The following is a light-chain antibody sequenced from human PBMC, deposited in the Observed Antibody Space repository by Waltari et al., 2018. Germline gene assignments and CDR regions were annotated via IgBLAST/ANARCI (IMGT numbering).Light chain of an antibody. J-gene: IGKJ2*01. CDR2: WAS. CDR3: QQYFGTPPYT. Sequence: VFYSSNNKDHLAWYQQKPGQSPKLLIYWASTRESGVPDRFSGSGSGTDFTLTISSLQAEDVAVYYCQQYFGTPPYTFGQGTKLEIK. V-gene: IGKV4-1*01. CDR1: VFYSSNNKDH.